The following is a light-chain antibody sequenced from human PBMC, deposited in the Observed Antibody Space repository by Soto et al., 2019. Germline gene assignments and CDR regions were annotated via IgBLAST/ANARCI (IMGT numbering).Light chain of an antibody. CDR1: QSVSSSY. J-gene: IGKJ5*01. CDR2: DTS. CDR3: QQYGSSPIT. V-gene: IGKV3D-20*01. Sequence: VLTQSPGTLSLSPGERGTLSCGASQSVSSSYVAWYQHKPGLAPRLLIHDTSSRAIGIPDRLSGSKSGTNFTLTIRRMEPEDVGMYYCQQYGSSPITFGQGTRLEIK.